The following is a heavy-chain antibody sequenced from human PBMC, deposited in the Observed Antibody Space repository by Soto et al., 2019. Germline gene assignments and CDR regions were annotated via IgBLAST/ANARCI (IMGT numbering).Heavy chain of an antibody. V-gene: IGHV6-1*01. CDR3: TGITWFRGMDV. CDR2: TYYKSKWNN. Sequence: RTRSLACVISGDSVSSNSAGWNWIRQSPSRGLEWLGRTYYKSKWNNDYALSVKSRITINPDTSKNQFSLHLYSVTPEDTAVYYCTGITWFRGMDVWGQGTPVTVS. D-gene: IGHD3-10*01. CDR1: GDSVSSNSAG. J-gene: IGHJ6*02.